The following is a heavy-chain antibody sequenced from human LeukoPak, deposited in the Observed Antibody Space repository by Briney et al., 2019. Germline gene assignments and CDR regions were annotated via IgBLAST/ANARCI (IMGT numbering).Heavy chain of an antibody. D-gene: IGHD6-13*01. CDR2: INHSGST. CDR1: GGSFSGYY. J-gene: IGHJ3*02. Sequence: SETLSHTCAVYGGSFSGYYWSWIRQPPGKGLEWIGEINHSGSTNYNPSLKSRVTISVDTSKNQFSLKLSSVTAADTAVYYCARGDGIARAFDIWGQGTMVTVSS. V-gene: IGHV4-34*01. CDR3: ARGDGIARAFDI.